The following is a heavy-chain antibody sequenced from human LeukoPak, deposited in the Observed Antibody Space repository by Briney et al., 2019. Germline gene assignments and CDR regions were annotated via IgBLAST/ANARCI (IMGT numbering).Heavy chain of an antibody. D-gene: IGHD1-26*01. CDR1: GGSISSSSYY. Sequence: SETLSLTCTVSGGSISSSSYYWGWIRQPPGKGLEWIGSIYYSGSTYYNPSLKSRVTISVDTSKNQFPLKLSSVTAADTAVYYCASARVGATNGGFDYWGQGTLVTVSS. CDR2: IYYSGST. J-gene: IGHJ4*02. V-gene: IGHV4-39*01. CDR3: ASARVGATNGGFDY.